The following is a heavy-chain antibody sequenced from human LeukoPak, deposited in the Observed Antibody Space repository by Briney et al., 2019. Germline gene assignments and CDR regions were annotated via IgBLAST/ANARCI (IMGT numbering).Heavy chain of an antibody. Sequence: PGGSLRLSCAASGFTFSDYYMSWIRQAPGKGLEWVSYISSSGSTIYYADSVKGRFTISRDNSKNTLYLQMNSLRAEDTAVYYCASGSTSYRYFDYWGQGTLVTVSS. D-gene: IGHD2-2*01. J-gene: IGHJ4*02. CDR2: ISSSGSTI. V-gene: IGHV3-11*01. CDR1: GFTFSDYY. CDR3: ASGSTSYRYFDY.